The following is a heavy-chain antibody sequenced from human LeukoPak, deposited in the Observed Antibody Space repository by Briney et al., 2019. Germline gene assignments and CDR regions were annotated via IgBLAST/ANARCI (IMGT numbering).Heavy chain of an antibody. CDR3: ARQSYSNYVALDY. V-gene: IGHV4-39*01. J-gene: IGHJ4*02. D-gene: IGHD4-11*01. Sequence: SSETLSLTCTVSGDPISSSSFYWGWIRQPPGKGLEWIGSIYYSGSTYYNPSLKSRVTISVDTSKNQFSLKVSSVTAADTAVYYCARQSYSNYVALDYWGQGTLVTVSS. CDR1: GDPISSSSFY. CDR2: IYYSGST.